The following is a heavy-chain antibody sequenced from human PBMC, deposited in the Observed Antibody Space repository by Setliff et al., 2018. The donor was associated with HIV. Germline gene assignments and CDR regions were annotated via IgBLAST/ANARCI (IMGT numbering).Heavy chain of an antibody. J-gene: IGHJ4*02. CDR3: AKTIGRYFDIFDN. V-gene: IGHV4-39*01. CDR2: IYYTGTT. CDR1: GDSISGSSYY. D-gene: IGHD3-9*01. Sequence: SETLSLTCTVSGDSISGSSYYWGWVRQPPGKGLEWIGSIYYTGTTYYNPSLKSRVTTSVDTPKNQFSLKLNSVTAADTAVYYCAKTIGRYFDIFDNWGQGTLVTVSS.